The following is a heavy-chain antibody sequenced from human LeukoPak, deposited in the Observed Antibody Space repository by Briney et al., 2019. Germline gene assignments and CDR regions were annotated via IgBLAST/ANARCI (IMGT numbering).Heavy chain of an antibody. CDR1: GFTLSTYS. V-gene: IGHV3-21*01. J-gene: IGHJ4*02. CDR2: ISSSSSYI. CDR3: ARSPQDYYDSSGYGY. Sequence: GGSLRLSCAASGFTLSTYSMNWVRQAPGKGLEWVSSISSSSSYIYYADAVKGRFTISRDNAKNSLYLQMNSLRAEDTAVYYCARSPQDYYDSSGYGYWGQGTLVTVSS. D-gene: IGHD3-22*01.